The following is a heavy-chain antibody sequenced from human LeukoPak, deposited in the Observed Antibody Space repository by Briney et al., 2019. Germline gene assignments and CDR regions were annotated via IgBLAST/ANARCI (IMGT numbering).Heavy chain of an antibody. CDR1: GFTFSNAG. Sequence: GGSLRLSWAAAGFTFSNAGMSWVRRAPGKGLEWVGRIKSKTDGGTTDYAAPVKGRFTISREDSKNTLYLKMNSLKTEDTAVYYCTTYVGAYSNWGDYYYYYMDVWGKGTTVTVSS. J-gene: IGHJ6*03. D-gene: IGHD4-11*01. CDR3: TTYVGAYSNWGDYYYYYMDV. V-gene: IGHV3-15*01. CDR2: IKSKTDGGTT.